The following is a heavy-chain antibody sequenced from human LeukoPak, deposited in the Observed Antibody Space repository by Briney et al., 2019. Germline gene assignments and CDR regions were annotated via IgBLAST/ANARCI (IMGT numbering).Heavy chain of an antibody. J-gene: IGHJ3*01. CDR2: INHSGST. Sequence: PSETLSLTCAVYGGSFSGYYWCWIRQPPGKGLEWIGEINHSGSTNYNPSLKSRVTISVDTSKNQFSLKLSSVTAADTAVYYCARAHYSTLIVVNNAFDLWGQGTMVTVSS. CDR1: GGSFSGYY. V-gene: IGHV4-34*01. CDR3: ARAHYSTLIVVNNAFDL. D-gene: IGHD2/OR15-2a*01.